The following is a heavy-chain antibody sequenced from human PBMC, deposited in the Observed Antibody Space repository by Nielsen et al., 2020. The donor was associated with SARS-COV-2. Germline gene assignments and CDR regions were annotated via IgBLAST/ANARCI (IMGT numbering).Heavy chain of an antibody. CDR2: ISSSSSYT. V-gene: IGHV3-11*06. CDR1: GFTFSDYY. D-gene: IGHD3-10*01. Sequence: LSLTCAASGFTFSDYYMSWIRQAPGKGLEWVSYISSSSSYTNYADSVKGRFTISRDNAKNSLYLQMNSLRAEDTAIYYCARGAGRYWEATYFDYWGQGTLVTVSS. CDR3: ARGAGRYWEATYFDY. J-gene: IGHJ4*02.